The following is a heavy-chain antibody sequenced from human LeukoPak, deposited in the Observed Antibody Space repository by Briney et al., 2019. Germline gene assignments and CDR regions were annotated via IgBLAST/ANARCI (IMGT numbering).Heavy chain of an antibody. J-gene: IGHJ4*02. D-gene: IGHD2-2*01. V-gene: IGHV3-23*01. CDR1: EFTFSSYA. CDR2: ISGSGGST. Sequence: GGSLRLSCAASEFTFSSYAMSWVRQAPGKGLEWVSAISGSGGSTYYADSVKGRFTISRDNSKNTLYLQMNSLRAEDTAVYYCAPLGYCSDTSCSDTDYWGQGTLVTVSS. CDR3: APLGYCSDTSCSDTDY.